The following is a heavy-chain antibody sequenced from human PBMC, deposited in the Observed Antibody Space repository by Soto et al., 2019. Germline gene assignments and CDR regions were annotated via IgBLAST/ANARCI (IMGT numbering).Heavy chain of an antibody. J-gene: IGHJ6*02. Sequence: GGSLRLSCAASGFTFSSYAMSWVRQAPGKGLEWVSAISGSGGSTYYADSVKGRFTISRDNSKNTLYLQMNSLRAEDTAVYYCAKETKDYGGNIALNWYYYYYGMDVWGQGTTVTVSS. CDR2: ISGSGGST. D-gene: IGHD4-17*01. CDR1: GFTFSSYA. V-gene: IGHV3-23*01. CDR3: AKETKDYGGNIALNWYYYYYGMDV.